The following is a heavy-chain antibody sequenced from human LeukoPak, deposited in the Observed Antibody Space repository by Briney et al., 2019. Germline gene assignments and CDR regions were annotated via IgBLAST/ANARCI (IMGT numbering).Heavy chain of an antibody. Sequence: GGTLRLSCAASGFTFSSYGMSWVRQAPGKGLEWVSYISSSGSTIYYADSVKGRFTISRDNAKNSLYLQMNSLRAEDTAVYYCARDRDSSGWANWFDPWGQGTLVTVSS. V-gene: IGHV3-48*04. CDR1: GFTFSSYG. CDR3: ARDRDSSGWANWFDP. J-gene: IGHJ5*02. CDR2: ISSSGSTI. D-gene: IGHD6-19*01.